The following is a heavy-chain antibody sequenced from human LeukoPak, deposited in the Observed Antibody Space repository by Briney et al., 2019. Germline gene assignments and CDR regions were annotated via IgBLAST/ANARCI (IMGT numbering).Heavy chain of an antibody. D-gene: IGHD5-12*01. CDR3: AREGLIGYRFQWIDS. Sequence: GGSLRLSCAASGFTFSSYWMSWVRQAPGKGPGWVANIKQDGSVKYYVDSVKGRFTISRDNAKNSLYLQMNSLRAEDTAVYYCAREGLIGYRFQWIDSWGQGSLVAVSS. CDR1: GFTFSSYW. J-gene: IGHJ5*01. CDR2: IKQDGSVK. V-gene: IGHV3-7*01.